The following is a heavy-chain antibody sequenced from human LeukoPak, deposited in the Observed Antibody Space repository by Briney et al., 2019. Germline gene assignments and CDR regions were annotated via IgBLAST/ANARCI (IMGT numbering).Heavy chain of an antibody. Sequence: ASVTVSCKASGYTFTSYDINWVRQATGQGLEWMGWMNPNSGNTGYAQKFQGRVTITRNTSISTAYMELSSLRSEDTAVYYCARVTPSSSWYWDYWYYMDVWGKGTTVTVSS. CDR1: GYTFTSYD. D-gene: IGHD6-13*01. J-gene: IGHJ6*03. CDR3: ARVTPSSSWYWDYWYYMDV. V-gene: IGHV1-8*03. CDR2: MNPNSGNT.